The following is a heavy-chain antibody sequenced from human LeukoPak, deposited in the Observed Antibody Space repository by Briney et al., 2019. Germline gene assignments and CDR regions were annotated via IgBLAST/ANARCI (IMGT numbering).Heavy chain of an antibody. CDR3: ARRGRQYSIDY. Sequence: GGSLRLSCAASGFTVSSNYMSWVRQAPGKGLEWVSVLYSGGSTTSYADSVKGRFSISRDNSKNTVYLQMNSLRVEDTAIYYCARRGRQYSIDYWGQGTLVTVSS. CDR1: GFTVSSNY. CDR2: LYSGGSTT. V-gene: IGHV3-53*01. D-gene: IGHD6-6*01. J-gene: IGHJ4*02.